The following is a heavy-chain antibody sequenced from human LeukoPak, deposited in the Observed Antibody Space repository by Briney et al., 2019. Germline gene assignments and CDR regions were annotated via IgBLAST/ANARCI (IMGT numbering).Heavy chain of an antibody. CDR2: IKQDGSEE. J-gene: IGHJ4*02. CDR3: ARGAAGGDFDY. D-gene: IGHD6-13*01. V-gene: IGHV3-7*05. Sequence: GGSLRLSCAASGFTFSSYWMSWVRQAPGKGLEWVANIKQDGSEEVYVDSVKGRFTISRDNAKNSLYLQMSSLRVEDTAVYYCARGAAGGDFDYWGQGTLVTVSS. CDR1: GFTFSSYW.